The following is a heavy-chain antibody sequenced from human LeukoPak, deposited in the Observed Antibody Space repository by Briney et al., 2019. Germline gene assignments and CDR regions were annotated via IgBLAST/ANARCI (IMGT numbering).Heavy chain of an antibody. CDR2: ISSSSSYI. D-gene: IGHD3-3*01. J-gene: IGHJ6*03. V-gene: IGHV3-21*01. CDR3: AREVGLRSLGTEYYIDV. Sequence: GGSLRLSCAASGFTFSSYSMNWVRQAPGKGLEWVSSISSSSSYIYYADSVKGRFTISRENTKNSLYLQINSLRAEDTAVYHCAREVGLRSLGTEYYIDVWGRGTAVTVSS. CDR1: GFTFSSYS.